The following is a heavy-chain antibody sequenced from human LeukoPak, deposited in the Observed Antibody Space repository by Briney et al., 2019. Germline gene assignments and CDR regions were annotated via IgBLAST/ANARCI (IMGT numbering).Heavy chain of an antibody. J-gene: IGHJ4*02. CDR2: IYYSGST. Sequence: SETLSLTCTVSGDSISSSNYYWGWIRQPPGTGLEWLGSIYYSGSTYYNPSLKTRVTISVDTSKNQFSLKLGPGTPGETAVYYCGRDLSSGQYHFDYWGQGTLVTVSS. CDR1: GDSISSSNYY. V-gene: IGHV4-39*07. D-gene: IGHD3-22*01. CDR3: GRDLSSGQYHFDY.